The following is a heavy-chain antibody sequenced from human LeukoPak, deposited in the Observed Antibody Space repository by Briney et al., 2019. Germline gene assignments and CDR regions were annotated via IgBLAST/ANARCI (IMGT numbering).Heavy chain of an antibody. CDR2: ITHDGNSK. CDR1: GFTFSNYA. Sequence: PGGSLRLSCAASGFTFSNYAMRWVRQAPGRGLEWVAVITHDGNSKYYADSVKGRFTISKDNSMNTLYLQMNSLRAEDTAVYYCARALTVVPAAIRIFLYYYYGMDVWGQGTTVTVSS. D-gene: IGHD2-2*02. V-gene: IGHV3-30-3*01. J-gene: IGHJ6*02. CDR3: ARALTVVPAAIRIFLYYYYGMDV.